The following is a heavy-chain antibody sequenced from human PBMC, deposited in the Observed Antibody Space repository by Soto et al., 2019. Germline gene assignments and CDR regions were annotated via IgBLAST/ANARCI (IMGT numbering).Heavy chain of an antibody. V-gene: IGHV4-59*01. CDR3: GCLHPSCCLDS. J-gene: IGHJ5*01. CDR2: IYYSGST. Sequence: SETLSLTCTVSGGSIISYYWSWIRQPPWRGLEWIGYIYYSGSTNYNPSLKSRVTISVGTSKNQFSLKLSSVTAADTAVYYCGCLHPSCCLDSWGQGTLVTVSS. CDR1: GGSIISYY. D-gene: IGHD4-4*01.